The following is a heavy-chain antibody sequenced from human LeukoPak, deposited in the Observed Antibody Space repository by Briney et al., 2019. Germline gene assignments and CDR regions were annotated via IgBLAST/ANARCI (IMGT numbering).Heavy chain of an antibody. CDR2: ISWNSGSI. J-gene: IGHJ4*02. D-gene: IGHD3-22*01. CDR1: GFTFDVYA. Sequence: GGSLRLSCAASGFTFDVYAMHWVRQAPGKGLEWVSGISWNSGSIGYADSVKGRFTISRDNAKNSLYLQMNSLRAEDTAVYYCARGRDYYDSSGYFDYWGQGTLVTVSS. V-gene: IGHV3-9*01. CDR3: ARGRDYYDSSGYFDY.